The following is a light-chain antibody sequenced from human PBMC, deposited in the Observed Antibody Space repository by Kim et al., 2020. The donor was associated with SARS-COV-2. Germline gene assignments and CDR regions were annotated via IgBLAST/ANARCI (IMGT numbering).Light chain of an antibody. J-gene: IGLJ3*02. CDR2: SNN. CDR1: SSNIGSNT. Sequence: GQRVTISCSGSSSNIGSNTVKWYQQLPGTAPKLLIYSNNQRPSWVPDRCSGSKSGTSASLAISGLQSEDEADYYCAAWDDSLNGWVFGGGTKLTVL. V-gene: IGLV1-44*01. CDR3: AAWDDSLNGWV.